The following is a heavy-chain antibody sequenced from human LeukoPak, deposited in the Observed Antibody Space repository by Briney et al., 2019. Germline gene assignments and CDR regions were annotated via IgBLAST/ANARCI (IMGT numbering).Heavy chain of an antibody. CDR3: ARDCSSTSCSPGV. CDR1: GFTFSSYW. Sequence: PGGSLRLSCAASGFTFSSYWMSWVRQAPGKGLEWVANIKQDGSEKYYVDSVKGRFTISRDNAKNSLYLQMNSLRAEDTAVYYCARDCSSTSCSPGVWGKGTTATVSS. V-gene: IGHV3-7*01. J-gene: IGHJ6*04. D-gene: IGHD2-2*01. CDR2: IKQDGSEK.